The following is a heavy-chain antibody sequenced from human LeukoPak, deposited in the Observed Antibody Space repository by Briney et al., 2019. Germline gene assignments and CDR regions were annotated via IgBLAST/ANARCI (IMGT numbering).Heavy chain of an antibody. J-gene: IGHJ6*02. Sequence: ASVKVSCKASGGTFSSYAISWVRQAPGQGLEWMGRIIPILGIANYAQKFQGRVTITADKSTSTAYMELSSLRSEDTAVYYCARVVAAADGGDYGMDVWGQGTTVTVSS. V-gene: IGHV1-69*04. D-gene: IGHD6-13*01. CDR2: IIPILGIA. CDR3: ARVVAAADGGDYGMDV. CDR1: GGTFSSYA.